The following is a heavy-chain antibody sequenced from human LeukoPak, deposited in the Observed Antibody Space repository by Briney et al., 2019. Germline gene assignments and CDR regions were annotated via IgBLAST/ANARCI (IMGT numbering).Heavy chain of an antibody. CDR2: INHSGST. J-gene: IGHJ4*02. CDR3: ARGDYCDY. V-gene: IGHV4-34*01. Sequence: SETLSLTCAVYGGSFSGYYWSWIRQPPGKGLEWIGEINHSGSTNYNPSLKSRVTMSVDASKNQFSLKLTSVTAADTAVYYCARGDYCDYWGQGTLVTVSS. CDR1: GGSFSGYY.